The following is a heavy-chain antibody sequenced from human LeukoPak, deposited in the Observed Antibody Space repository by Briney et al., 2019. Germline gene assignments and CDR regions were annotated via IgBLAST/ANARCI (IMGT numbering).Heavy chain of an antibody. CDR2: IYYSGST. J-gene: IGHJ5*02. CDR1: GGSISSYY. V-gene: IGHV4-59*01. Sequence: SETLSLTCTVSGGSISSYYWSWIRQPPGKGLEWIGYIYYSGSTNYNPSLKSRVTISVDMSKNQFSLKLSSVTAADTAVYYCARDGEMATTTYNWFDPWGQGTLVTVSS. CDR3: ARDGEMATTTYNWFDP. D-gene: IGHD5-24*01.